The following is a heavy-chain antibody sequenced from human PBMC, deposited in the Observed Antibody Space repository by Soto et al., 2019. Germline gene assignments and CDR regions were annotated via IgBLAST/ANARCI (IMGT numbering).Heavy chain of an antibody. CDR1: GGSISSYY. Sequence: SETLSLTCTVSGGSISSYYWSWIRQPAGKGLEWVGRIYTSGSTNYNPSLKSRVTMSVDTSKNQFSLKLSSVTAADTAVYYCARDRPDIVVVPAANWFDPWGQGTLVTVSS. J-gene: IGHJ5*02. CDR2: IYTSGST. V-gene: IGHV4-4*07. CDR3: ARDRPDIVVVPAANWFDP. D-gene: IGHD2-2*01.